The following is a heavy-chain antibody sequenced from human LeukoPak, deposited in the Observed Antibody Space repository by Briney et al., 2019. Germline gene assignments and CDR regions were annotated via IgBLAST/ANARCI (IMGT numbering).Heavy chain of an antibody. CDR2: IKSKTDGGTT. J-gene: IGHJ4*02. CDR3: TTYLYDYVWGSYRETDY. CDR1: GFTFSNAW. D-gene: IGHD3-16*02. V-gene: IGHV3-15*01. Sequence: SGGSLRLSCAASGFTFSNAWMSWVRQAPGKGLEWVGRIKSKTDGGTTDYAAPVKGRFTISRDDSKNTLYQQMNSLKTEDTAVYYCTTYLYDYVWGSYRETDYWGQGTLVTVSS.